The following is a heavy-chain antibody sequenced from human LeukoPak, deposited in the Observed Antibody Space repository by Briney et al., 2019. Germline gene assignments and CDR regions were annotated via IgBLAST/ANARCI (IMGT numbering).Heavy chain of an antibody. J-gene: IGHJ5*02. Sequence: SETLSLTCTVSGGSISSYYWSWIRQPPGKGLEWIGYIYYSGSTNYNPSLKSRVTISVDTSKNQFSLKLTSVIAADTAVYYCARTLETFNWFDPWGQGTLVTVSS. CDR3: ARTLETFNWFDP. V-gene: IGHV4-59*08. CDR1: GGSISSYY. D-gene: IGHD5-24*01. CDR2: IYYSGST.